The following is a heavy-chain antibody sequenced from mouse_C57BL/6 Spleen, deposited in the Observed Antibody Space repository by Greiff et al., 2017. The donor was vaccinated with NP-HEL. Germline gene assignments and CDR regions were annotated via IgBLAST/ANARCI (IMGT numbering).Heavy chain of an antibody. Sequence: QVQLQQSGPELVKPGASVKISCKASVYSFTSYYIHWVKQRPGQGLEWIGWIYPGSGNTKYNEKFKGKATLTADTSSSTAYMQLSSLTSEDSAVYYCARDRNYGSSYDYWGQGTTLTVSS. CDR2: IYPGSGNT. J-gene: IGHJ2*01. V-gene: IGHV1-66*01. D-gene: IGHD1-1*01. CDR3: ARDRNYGSSYDY. CDR1: VYSFTSYY.